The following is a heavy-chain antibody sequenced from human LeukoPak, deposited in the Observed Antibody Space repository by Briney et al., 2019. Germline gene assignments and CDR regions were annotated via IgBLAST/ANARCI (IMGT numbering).Heavy chain of an antibody. J-gene: IGHJ5*02. Sequence: ASVKVSCTASGYTFTGYYMHWVRQAPGQGLEWTGRINPNSGGTNYAQKFQGWITMTRDTSISTAYMELSRLTSSDTAVYYCARDGSQDYSNYFNWFDPWGQGTLVTVSS. V-gene: IGHV1-2*04. CDR1: GYTFTGYY. D-gene: IGHD4-11*01. CDR3: ARDGSQDYSNYFNWFDP. CDR2: INPNSGGT.